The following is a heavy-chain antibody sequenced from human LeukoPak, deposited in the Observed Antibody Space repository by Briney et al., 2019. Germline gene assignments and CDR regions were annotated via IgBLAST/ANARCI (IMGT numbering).Heavy chain of an antibody. CDR1: GYTFTSYD. J-gene: IGHJ4*02. CDR3: ARGITMVRARRGIDDY. D-gene: IGHD3-10*01. V-gene: IGHV1-8*01. CDR2: MNPNSGNT. Sequence: ASVKVSCKASGYTFTSYDINWVRQATGQGLEWMGWMNPNSGNTGYAQKFQGRVTMTRNTSISTAYMELSSLRSEDTAVYYCARGITMVRARRGIDDYRGQGTLVTVSS.